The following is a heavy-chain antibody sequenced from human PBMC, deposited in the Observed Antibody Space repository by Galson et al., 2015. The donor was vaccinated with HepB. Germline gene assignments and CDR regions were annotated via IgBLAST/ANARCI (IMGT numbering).Heavy chain of an antibody. CDR2: IKSKTDGGTT. V-gene: IGHV3-15*01. J-gene: IGHJ4*02. Sequence: SLRLSCAASGFTLSNAWISWVRQAPGKGLEWVGRIKSKTDGGTTDYAAPVKGRFTISRDDSKDTLYLQMDSLKTEDTAVYYCTTGSFAYFYDRSGSRDCWGQGALVTVSS. CDR1: GFTLSNAW. CDR3: TTGSFAYFYDRSGSRDC. D-gene: IGHD3-22*01.